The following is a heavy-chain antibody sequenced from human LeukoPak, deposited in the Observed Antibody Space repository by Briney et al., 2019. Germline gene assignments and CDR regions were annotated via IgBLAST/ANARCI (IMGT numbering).Heavy chain of an antibody. CDR1: GGTFSSYA. Sequence: SVKVSRKASGGTFSSYAISWVRQAPGQGLEWMGGIIPIFGTANYAQKFQGRVTITADKSTSTAYMELSSLRSEDTAVYYCARGETRGYSPSDWFDPWGQGTLVTVSS. V-gene: IGHV1-69*06. J-gene: IGHJ5*02. CDR3: ARGETRGYSPSDWFDP. D-gene: IGHD5-12*01. CDR2: IIPIFGTA.